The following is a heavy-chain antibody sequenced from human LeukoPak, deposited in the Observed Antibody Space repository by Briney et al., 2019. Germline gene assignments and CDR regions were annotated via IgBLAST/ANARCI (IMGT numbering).Heavy chain of an antibody. CDR2: IYSGGIT. Sequence: GVLRLSCAASGFTFSTNYMSWVRQAPGKGLEWVSLIYSGGITQYADSVKGRFTISRDNSKNTLYLQMTSLRAEDTAVYHCARDGYYDSSGYRKHDGFDIWGQGTVVTVSS. D-gene: IGHD3-22*01. V-gene: IGHV3-66*01. CDR1: GFTFSTNY. CDR3: ARDGYYDSSGYRKHDGFDI. J-gene: IGHJ3*02.